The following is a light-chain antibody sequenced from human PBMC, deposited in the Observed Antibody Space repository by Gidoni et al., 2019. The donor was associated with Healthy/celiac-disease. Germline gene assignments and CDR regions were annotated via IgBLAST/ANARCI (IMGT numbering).Light chain of an antibody. CDR2: GAS. Sequence: EIVLTQSPGTLSLSPGERATLSCRASQSVSSSYLAWYQQKPGQAPRLLIYGASSRATGIPDRFSGSGAGTDFTRTISRLEPEDFAVDYCQQYGSSPWTFGQGTKVGIK. J-gene: IGKJ1*01. CDR3: QQYGSSPWT. CDR1: QSVSSSY. V-gene: IGKV3-20*01.